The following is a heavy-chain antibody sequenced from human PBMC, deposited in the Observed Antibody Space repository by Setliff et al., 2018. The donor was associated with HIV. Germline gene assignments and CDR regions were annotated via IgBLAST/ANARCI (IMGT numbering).Heavy chain of an antibody. D-gene: IGHD3-10*01. V-gene: IGHV5-51*01. CDR1: RYGFTSYW. Sequence: GESLKISCRGSRYGFTSYWIAWVRQMPGKGLEWMGIIYPPDSRTSYSPSFEGQVTISADKSLNIVYLQWSTLKASDTAIYYCARPSDSVTSGFDFWGQGTMVTVSS. CDR2: IYPPDSRT. CDR3: ARPSDSVTSGFDF. J-gene: IGHJ3*01.